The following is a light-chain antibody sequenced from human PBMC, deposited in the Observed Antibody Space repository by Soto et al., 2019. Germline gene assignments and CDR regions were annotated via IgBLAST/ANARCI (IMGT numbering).Light chain of an antibody. Sequence: DIQMTQSPSTLSGSVGARVTITCRASQTISSWLAWYQQKPGNAPKIRIYKASTLKSGVPSRLSGSGSGTEFTLTISSLQSEDSATYYCQQYKSFWTFGQGTKVDIK. CDR3: QQYKSFWT. CDR1: QTISSW. V-gene: IGKV1-5*03. J-gene: IGKJ1*01. CDR2: KAS.